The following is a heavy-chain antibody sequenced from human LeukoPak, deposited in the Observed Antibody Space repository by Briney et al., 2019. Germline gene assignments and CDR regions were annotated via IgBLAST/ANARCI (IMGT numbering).Heavy chain of an antibody. V-gene: IGHV4-59*10. CDR1: GGSFSGYY. D-gene: IGHD4-23*01. Sequence: KASETLSLTCAVYGGSFSGYYWSWIRQPAGKGLEWIGRIYTSGSTNYNPSLKSRVTMSVDTSKNQFSLKLSSVTAADTAVYYCARAVPYGGLDYWGQGTLVTVSS. J-gene: IGHJ4*02. CDR3: ARAVPYGGLDY. CDR2: IYTSGST.